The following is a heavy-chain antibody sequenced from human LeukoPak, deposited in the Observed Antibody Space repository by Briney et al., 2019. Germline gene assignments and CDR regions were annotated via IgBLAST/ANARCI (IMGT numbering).Heavy chain of an antibody. J-gene: IGHJ4*02. CDR2: IRSKIYGGTP. CDR3: TRDQTPYY. CDR1: GFTFSSYG. Sequence: GGSLRLSCAASGFTFSSYGMSWVRQAPGKGLEWVGFIRSKIYGGTPEYAASVRGRFTISRDDSKGVAYLQMNSLKTEDTAVYYCTRDQTPYYWGQGTLVTVSS. V-gene: IGHV3-49*04.